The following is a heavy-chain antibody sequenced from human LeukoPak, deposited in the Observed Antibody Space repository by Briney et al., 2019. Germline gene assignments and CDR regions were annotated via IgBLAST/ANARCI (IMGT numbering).Heavy chain of an antibody. D-gene: IGHD3-3*01. J-gene: IGHJ4*02. CDR1: GFTFSSYA. Sequence: GGSLRLSCAASGFTFSSYAMHWVRQAPGKGLEWVAVISYDGSNKYYADSVKGRFTISRDNSKNTLYLQMNSLRAEDTAVYYCASEAHPYYDFWSGYTFDYWGQGTLVTVSS. CDR2: ISYDGSNK. CDR3: ASEAHPYYDFWSGYTFDY. V-gene: IGHV3-30*01.